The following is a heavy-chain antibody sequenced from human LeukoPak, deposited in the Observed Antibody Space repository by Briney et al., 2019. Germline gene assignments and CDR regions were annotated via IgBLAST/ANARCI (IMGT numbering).Heavy chain of an antibody. CDR2: ISGSGGST. CDR3: AKDRLLWFGELLVAAFDI. CDR1: GFTFSSYA. V-gene: IGHV3-23*01. D-gene: IGHD3-10*01. J-gene: IGHJ3*02. Sequence: GGSLRLSCAASGFTFSSYAMSWVRQAPGKGLEWVSAISGSGGSTYYADSVKGRFTISRDNSKNTLYLQMNSLRAEDTAVYYCAKDRLLWFGELLVAAFDIWGQGTMVTVSS.